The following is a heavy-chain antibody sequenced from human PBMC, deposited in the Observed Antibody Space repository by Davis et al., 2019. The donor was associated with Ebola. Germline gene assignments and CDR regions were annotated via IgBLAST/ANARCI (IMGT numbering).Heavy chain of an antibody. CDR3: ARWVSGLMSSQPIDY. CDR1: GFTFSSYA. V-gene: IGHV3-30-3*01. Sequence: GESLKISCAASGFTFSSYAMHWVRQAPGKGLEWVAVISYDGSNKYYADSVKGRFTISRDNSKNTLYLQMNSLRAEDTAVYYCARWVSGLMSSQPIDYWGQGTLVTVSS. D-gene: IGHD2-8*01. CDR2: ISYDGSNK. J-gene: IGHJ4*02.